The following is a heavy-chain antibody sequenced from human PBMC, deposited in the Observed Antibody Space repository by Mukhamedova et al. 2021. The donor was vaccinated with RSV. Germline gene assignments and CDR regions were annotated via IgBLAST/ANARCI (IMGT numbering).Heavy chain of an antibody. CDR3: AKSSGFYSGNYFDY. V-gene: IGHV3-30*02. D-gene: IGHD3-3*01. Sequence: HWVRQAPGKGLEWVAFIGFDGSNKHYADSVKGRFTISRDNSKNMLDLQMNSLRAEDTAFYYCAKSSGFYSGNYFDYWGKGTLVTV. J-gene: IGHJ4*02. CDR2: IGFDGSNK.